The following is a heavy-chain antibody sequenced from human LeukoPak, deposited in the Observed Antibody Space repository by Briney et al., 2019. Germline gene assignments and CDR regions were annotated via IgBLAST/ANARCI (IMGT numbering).Heavy chain of an antibody. J-gene: IGHJ6*02. CDR1: GLTFSSYA. D-gene: IGHD2-2*01. CDR3: ARVGHCSSTSCSFNYYGMDV. CDR2: ISYDGSNK. V-gene: IGHV3-30-3*01. Sequence: GRSLRLSCAASGLTFSSYAMHWVRQAPGKGLEWVAVISYDGSNKYYADSVKGRFTISRDNSKNTLYLQMNSLRAEDTAVYYCARVGHCSSTSCSFNYYGMDVWGQGTTVTVSS.